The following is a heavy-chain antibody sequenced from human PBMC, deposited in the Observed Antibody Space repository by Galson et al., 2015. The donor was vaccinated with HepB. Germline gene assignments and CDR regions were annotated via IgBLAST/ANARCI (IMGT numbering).Heavy chain of an antibody. V-gene: IGHV1-46*01. CDR2: INPSGGST. D-gene: IGHD2-15*01. J-gene: IGHJ6*02. CDR1: GYTFTSYY. Sequence: SVKVSCKASGYTFTSYYMHWVRQAPGQGLEWMGIINPSGGSTSYAQKFQGRVTMTRDTSTSTVYMELSSLRSEDTAVYYCARYCSGGSCYSLYYYYGMDVWGQGTTVTVSS. CDR3: ARYCSGGSCYSLYYYYGMDV.